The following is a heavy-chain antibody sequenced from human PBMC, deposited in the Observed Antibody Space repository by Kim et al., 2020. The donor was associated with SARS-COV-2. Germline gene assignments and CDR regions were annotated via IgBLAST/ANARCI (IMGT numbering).Heavy chain of an antibody. D-gene: IGHD3-22*01. CDR2: ISYDGSNK. CDR3: ASGRPRITMIVVVTRIVYDAFDL. J-gene: IGHJ3*01. V-gene: IGHV3-30-3*01. CDR1: GFTFSSYA. Sequence: GGSLRLSCAASGFTFSSYAMHWDRQAPGKGLEWVAVISYDGSNKYYADSVKGRFTISRDNSKNTLYLQMNSLRAEDTAVYYCASGRPRITMIVVVTRIVYDAFDLWGQGTMVTVSS.